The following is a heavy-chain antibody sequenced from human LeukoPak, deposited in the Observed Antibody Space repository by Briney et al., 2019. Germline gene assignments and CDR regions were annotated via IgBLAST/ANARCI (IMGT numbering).Heavy chain of an antibody. CDR3: ARGLEYNWNVGAFDI. D-gene: IGHD1-1*01. J-gene: IGHJ3*02. Sequence: PSETLSLTCSVSGYSISSGNYWSWIRQPPGKGLEWIGEINHSGSTNYNPSLKSRVTISVDTSKNQVSLNLSSVTAADTAVYYCARGLEYNWNVGAFDIWGQGTMVTVSS. CDR1: GYSISSGNY. CDR2: INHSGST. V-gene: IGHV4-34*01.